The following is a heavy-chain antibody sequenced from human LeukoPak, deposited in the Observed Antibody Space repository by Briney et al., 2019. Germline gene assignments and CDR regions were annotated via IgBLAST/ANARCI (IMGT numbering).Heavy chain of an antibody. CDR1: GFTFSTYA. V-gene: IGHV3-23*01. CDR2: ISVSAGST. CDR3: ARDPGYSGYHIDY. Sequence: GGSLRLSCAASGFTFSTYAMSWVRQAPGKGLEWVSAISVSAGSTYYADSVKGRFTISRDNSKNTVYLQMNSLRVEDTAVYYCARDPGYSGYHIDYWGQGTLVTVSS. J-gene: IGHJ4*02. D-gene: IGHD5-12*01.